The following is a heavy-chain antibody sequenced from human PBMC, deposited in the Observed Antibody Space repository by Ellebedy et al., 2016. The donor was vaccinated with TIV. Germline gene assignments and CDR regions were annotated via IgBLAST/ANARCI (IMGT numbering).Heavy chain of an antibody. J-gene: IGHJ6*02. CDR3: ARDRGTQGVRGMDV. D-gene: IGHD1-7*01. Sequence: GGSLRLSCAASGFIFSTYDLHWVRQVTGKGLEWVSGIGTAGDTYYSGSVQGRFTISKDIARNSSYLQMNSLRAGDTATYYCARDRGTQGVRGMDVWGQGTTVTVSS. CDR1: GFIFSTYD. CDR2: IGTAGDT. V-gene: IGHV3-13*01.